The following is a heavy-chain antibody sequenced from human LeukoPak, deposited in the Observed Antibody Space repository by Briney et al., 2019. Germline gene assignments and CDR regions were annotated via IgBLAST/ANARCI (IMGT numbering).Heavy chain of an antibody. CDR1: GYTLTGYY. CDR2: INPNSGGT. V-gene: IGHV1-2*02. Sequence: AAVKVSCKASGYTLTGYYMHWVRPAPGQGLEWMGWINPNSGGTNYAQKLQDRVTMTRDTSLSTAYIELKRLRADHTPVYYFVRARIAVTCHFDYWGQGTLVTVSS. D-gene: IGHD6-19*01. CDR3: VRARIAVTCHFDY. J-gene: IGHJ4*02.